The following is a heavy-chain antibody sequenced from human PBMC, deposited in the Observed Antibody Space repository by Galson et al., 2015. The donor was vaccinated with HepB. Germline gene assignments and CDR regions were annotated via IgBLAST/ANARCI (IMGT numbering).Heavy chain of an antibody. CDR3: AKVTMIGSY. CDR2: IRYEGTNE. Sequence: SLRLSGAASGVTFSNYGIHWVRQAPRKGLEWVSFIRYEGTNEYYADSVKRRFTISRDNAKNTLYLQMNSLRAEDTAVYYCAKVTMIGSYWGQGTLVTVSS. J-gene: IGHJ4*02. V-gene: IGHV3-30*02. CDR1: GVTFSNYG. D-gene: IGHD3-22*01.